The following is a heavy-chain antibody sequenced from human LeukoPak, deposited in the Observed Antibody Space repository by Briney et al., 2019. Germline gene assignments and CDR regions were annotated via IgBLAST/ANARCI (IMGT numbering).Heavy chain of an antibody. J-gene: IGHJ3*02. CDR3: TTAPCSTGSCYPDDAFDI. V-gene: IGHV3-15*01. CDR2: IKSKTDGETT. D-gene: IGHD2-15*01. CDR1: GFTFNNAW. Sequence: PGGSLRLSCTASGFTFNNAWMTWVRQAPGKGLEWVGRIKSKTDGETTDYAAPVKGRFTISREGSKNTLYLQMNSLKTEDTALYYCTTAPCSTGSCYPDDAFDIWGQGTLVTVTS.